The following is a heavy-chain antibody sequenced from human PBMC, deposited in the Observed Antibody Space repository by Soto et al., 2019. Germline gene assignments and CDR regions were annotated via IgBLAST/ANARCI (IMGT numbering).Heavy chain of an antibody. J-gene: IGHJ4*02. V-gene: IGHV4-31*03. Sequence: SETLSLTCTVSGDSMATGGHYYNWIRQVPGKGLEWIGYVYYSGATHYTPSLRARATISRDTSKNQFSLRLISVTAADTALYHCVRDKDLQPTVWGFWGQGIQVTVSS. CDR3: VRDKDLQPTVWGF. CDR2: VYYSGAT. CDR1: GDSMATGGHY. D-gene: IGHD3-16*01.